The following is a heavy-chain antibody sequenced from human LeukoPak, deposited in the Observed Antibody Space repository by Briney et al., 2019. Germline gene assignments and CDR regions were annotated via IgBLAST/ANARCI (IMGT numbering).Heavy chain of an antibody. Sequence: PSETLSLTCTVSGGSMSSYYWTWIRQPPGKGLEWIGYIYYSGSTNYNPSLKSRVTISVDTSKNQFSLKLSSVTAADTAVYYCARHKISVTNYYDSSGYPPVAFDIWGQGTMVTVSS. CDR1: GGSMSSYY. D-gene: IGHD3-22*01. CDR3: ARHKISVTNYYDSSGYPPVAFDI. CDR2: IYYSGST. V-gene: IGHV4-59*08. J-gene: IGHJ3*02.